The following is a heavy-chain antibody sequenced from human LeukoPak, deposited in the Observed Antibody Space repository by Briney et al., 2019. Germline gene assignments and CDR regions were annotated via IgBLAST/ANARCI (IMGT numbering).Heavy chain of an antibody. CDR3: ARVVGSSWYEREDDAFDI. V-gene: IGHV4-4*07. D-gene: IGHD6-13*01. J-gene: IGHJ3*02. CDR1: GGSISSYY. CDR2: IYTSGST. Sequence: SETLSLTCTVSGGSISSYYWSWIRQPAGKGLEWIGRIYTSGSTNYNPSLKSRVTMSVDTSKNHFSLKLSSVTAADTAVYYCARVVGSSWYEREDDAFDIWGQGTMVTVSS.